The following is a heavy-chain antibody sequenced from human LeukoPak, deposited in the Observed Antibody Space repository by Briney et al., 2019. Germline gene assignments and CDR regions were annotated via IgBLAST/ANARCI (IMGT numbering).Heavy chain of an antibody. Sequence: GASVKVSCKASGYTFTSYYMHWVRQAPGQGLEWMGIINPSGGSTSYAQKFQGRVTMTRDMSTSTVYMELSSLRSEDTAVYYCASLYGSGKRWVDPWGQGTLVTVSS. CDR1: GYTFTSYY. J-gene: IGHJ5*02. V-gene: IGHV1-46*03. D-gene: IGHD3-10*01. CDR3: ASLYGSGKRWVDP. CDR2: INPSGGST.